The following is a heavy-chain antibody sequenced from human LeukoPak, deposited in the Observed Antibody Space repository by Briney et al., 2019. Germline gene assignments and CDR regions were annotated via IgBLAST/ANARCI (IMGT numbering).Heavy chain of an antibody. D-gene: IGHD3-10*01. CDR1: GFTFSSYW. Sequence: PGGSLRLSCAASGFTFSSYWMSWVRRAPGKGLEWVANIKEDGSQEYYVDSVRGRFTISRDNARNSVYLQMNSLRAGDTAVYYCAKGGAPFAESAYWGQGTLVTVSS. CDR2: IKEDGSQE. J-gene: IGHJ4*02. V-gene: IGHV3-7*01. CDR3: AKGGAPFAESAY.